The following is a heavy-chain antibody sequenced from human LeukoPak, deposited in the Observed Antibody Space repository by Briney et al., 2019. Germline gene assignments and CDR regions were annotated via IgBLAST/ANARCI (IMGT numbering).Heavy chain of an antibody. CDR3: ATYFDILTGYTFDS. D-gene: IGHD3-9*01. V-gene: IGHV4-39*01. J-gene: IGHJ4*02. CDR2: IYDSGST. Sequence: SETLSLTCTVSGGSIRSSYYYWGWIRQPPGKGLEWIGSIYDSGSTYYNPSLKSRVTISVDTSKNQFSLKLNSVTAADTAVYYCATYFDILTGYTFDSWGQGTLVTVSS. CDR1: GGSIRSSYYY.